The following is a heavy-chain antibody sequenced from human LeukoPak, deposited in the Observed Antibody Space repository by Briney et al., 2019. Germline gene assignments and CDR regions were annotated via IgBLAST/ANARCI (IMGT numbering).Heavy chain of an antibody. CDR1: GFTFSSYG. V-gene: IGHV3-30*18. CDR2: ISYDGSNK. Sequence: GGSLRLSCAASGFTFSSYGMNWVRQAPGKGLEWVAVISYDGSNKYYTDSVKGRFTISRDNSKNTLYLEMNSLRAEDTAVYYCAKRGGSGLKNLREVPTSLIYYFDFWGQGTLVTVSS. D-gene: IGHD3-10*01. J-gene: IGHJ4*02. CDR3: AKRGGSGLKNLREVPTSLIYYFDF.